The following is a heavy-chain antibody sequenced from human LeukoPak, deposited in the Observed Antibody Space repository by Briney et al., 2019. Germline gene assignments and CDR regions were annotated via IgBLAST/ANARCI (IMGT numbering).Heavy chain of an antibody. CDR3: AKDITMIVANDAFDI. V-gene: IGHV3-23*01. CDR2: ISGSGGST. J-gene: IGHJ3*02. Sequence: GGSLRLSCAASGFTLSSYAMSWVRQAPGKGLEWVSAISGSGGSTYYADSVKGRFTISRDNSKNTLYLQMNSLRAEDTAVYYCAKDITMIVANDAFDIWGQGTMVTVSS. CDR1: GFTLSSYA. D-gene: IGHD3-22*01.